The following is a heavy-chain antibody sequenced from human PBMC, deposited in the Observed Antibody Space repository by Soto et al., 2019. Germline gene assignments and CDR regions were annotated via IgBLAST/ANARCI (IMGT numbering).Heavy chain of an antibody. Sequence: ETLSLTCTVSGDSIRSYYWTWIRQPPGKGLELIGYIYYSGSTRYNPSLKSRVTISVDMSKNQFSLKLSSVIAADTAVYYCARAYGGFDNGLDVWGQGTAVTVSS. J-gene: IGHJ6*02. D-gene: IGHD5-12*01. CDR2: IYYSGST. V-gene: IGHV4-59*01. CDR3: ARAYGGFDNGLDV. CDR1: GDSIRSYY.